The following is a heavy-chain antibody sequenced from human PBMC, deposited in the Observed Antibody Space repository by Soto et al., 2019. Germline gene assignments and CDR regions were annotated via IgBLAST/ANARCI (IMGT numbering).Heavy chain of an antibody. D-gene: IGHD3-22*01. Sequence: GESLKISCKGSGYSFPSQWIGWVRQMPGKGLEWMGNIYPADSDTRYSPSFQGQVTISVDKSTTTAFLQWSSLRASDTAMYYCARQIYDSDTGPNFQYYFDSWGQGTPVTVS. CDR1: GYSFPSQW. CDR2: IYPADSDT. J-gene: IGHJ4*02. CDR3: ARQIYDSDTGPNFQYYFDS. V-gene: IGHV5-51*01.